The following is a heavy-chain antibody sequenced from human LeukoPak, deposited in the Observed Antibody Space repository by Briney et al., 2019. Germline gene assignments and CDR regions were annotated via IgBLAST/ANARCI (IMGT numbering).Heavy chain of an antibody. CDR2: ISSSGSPI. D-gene: IGHD5-24*01. CDR1: GFTFSSYE. V-gene: IGHV3-48*03. CDR3: AREVRDGYNPEYYFDF. Sequence: GGSLRLSCAASGFTFSSYEMNWVRQAPGMGLEWVSYISSSGSPINYADSVKGRFTISRDNAKNSLYLQMNSLRAEDTAVYYCAREVRDGYNPEYYFDFWGQGTLVTVSS. J-gene: IGHJ4*02.